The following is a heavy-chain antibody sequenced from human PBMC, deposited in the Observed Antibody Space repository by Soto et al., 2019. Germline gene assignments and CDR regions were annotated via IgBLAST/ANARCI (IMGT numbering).Heavy chain of an antibody. D-gene: IGHD3-22*01. CDR2: IYWDDDK. CDR3: AHRGYYYDSSGQPWDY. Sequence: QITLKESGPTLVKPTQTLTLTCTFSGFSLSTSGVGVGWIRQPPGKALEWLALIYWDDDKRYSPSLKSRLTITTDTSKNQVVLTMTNMDPVDTATYYCAHRGYYYDSSGQPWDYWGQGTLVTVSS. CDR1: GFSLSTSGVG. V-gene: IGHV2-5*02. J-gene: IGHJ4*02.